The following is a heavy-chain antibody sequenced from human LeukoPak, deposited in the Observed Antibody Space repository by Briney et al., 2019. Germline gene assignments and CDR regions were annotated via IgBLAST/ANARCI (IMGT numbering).Heavy chain of an antibody. V-gene: IGHV4-4*09. CDR2: SCTSGST. CDR1: GGSISSYC. J-gene: IGHJ4*02. D-gene: IGHD6-13*01. CDR3: ARHQHQLVTGYNY. Sequence: PSEGLCLTCTVPGGSISSYCWNGVRQPPGKGLEWIGYSCTSGSTNYTPSLMSRLTTSVDTSKNQFSLTLISVTAADTAVHYCARHQHQLVTGYNYWGQGTLVTVSS.